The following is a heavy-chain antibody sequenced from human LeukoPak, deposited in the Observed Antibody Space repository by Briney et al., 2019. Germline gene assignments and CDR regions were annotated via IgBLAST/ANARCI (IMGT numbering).Heavy chain of an antibody. CDR1: GFTFSSSA. V-gene: IGHV3-66*02. J-gene: IGHJ4*02. D-gene: IGHD6-13*01. CDR2: IYSGGST. Sequence: GGSLRLSCAASGFTFSSSAMSWVRQAPGKGLEWVSVIYSGGSTYYADSEKGRFTISRDNSKNTLYLQMNSLRAEDTAVYYCARVDSSSWYDFDYWGQGTLVTVSS. CDR3: ARVDSSSWYDFDY.